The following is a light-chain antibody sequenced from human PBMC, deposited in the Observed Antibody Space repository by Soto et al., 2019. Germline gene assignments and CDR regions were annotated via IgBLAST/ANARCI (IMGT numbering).Light chain of an antibody. Sequence: QSALTQPASVSGSPGQSITISCTRTSSDVGGYNYVSWYQQHPGKAPKLMIYDVSGRPSGVSNRFSGSKSGNTASLTISGLQAEDEADYYCSSYTSSSTYVFGTGTKVTVL. V-gene: IGLV2-14*01. J-gene: IGLJ1*01. CDR2: DVS. CDR3: SSYTSSSTYV. CDR1: SSDVGGYNY.